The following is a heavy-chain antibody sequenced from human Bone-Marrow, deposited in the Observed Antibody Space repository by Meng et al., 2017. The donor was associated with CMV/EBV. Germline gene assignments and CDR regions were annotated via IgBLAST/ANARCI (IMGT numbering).Heavy chain of an antibody. CDR2: INHSGST. CDR1: GGSFSGYY. J-gene: IGHJ4*02. V-gene: IGHV4-34*01. D-gene: IGHD3-22*01. Sequence: SETLSLTFAVYGGSFSGYYWSWIRQPPGKGLEWIGEINHSGSTNYNPSLKSRVTISVDTSKNQFSLKLSSVTAADTAVYYWARAWRFAGGYYVAARYYFDYWGQGTLVTVSS. CDR3: ARAWRFAGGYYVAARYYFDY.